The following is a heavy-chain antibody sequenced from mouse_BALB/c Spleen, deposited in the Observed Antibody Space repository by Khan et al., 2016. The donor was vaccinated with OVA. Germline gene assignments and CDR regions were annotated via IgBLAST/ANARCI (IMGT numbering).Heavy chain of an antibody. CDR1: GFSLTNYG. Sequence: VQLQASGPGLAAPSQSLSITCTISGFSLTNYGVHWVRQPPGKGLEWLVVIWSDGSTNYNSVLKSRLTVTKDNSQSQVFLKMNSLQTDDTAIYFCARQPYYHYNIMDYWGQGTSVTVSS. J-gene: IGHJ4*01. CDR3: ARQPYYHYNIMDY. D-gene: IGHD2-10*01. CDR2: IWSDGST. V-gene: IGHV2-6-1*01.